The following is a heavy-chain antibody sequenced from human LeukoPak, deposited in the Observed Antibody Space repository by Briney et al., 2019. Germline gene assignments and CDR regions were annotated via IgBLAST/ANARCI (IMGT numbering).Heavy chain of an antibody. CDR2: IHYSGST. Sequence: SETLFLTCTVSGGSISSSSYYWGWIRQPPGKGLEWIGSIHYSGSTNYNPSLKSRVTISVDTSKNQFSLKLSSVTAADTAVYYCARLDIWGQGTMVTVSS. CDR1: GGSISSSSYY. J-gene: IGHJ3*02. CDR3: ARLDI. V-gene: IGHV4-39*07.